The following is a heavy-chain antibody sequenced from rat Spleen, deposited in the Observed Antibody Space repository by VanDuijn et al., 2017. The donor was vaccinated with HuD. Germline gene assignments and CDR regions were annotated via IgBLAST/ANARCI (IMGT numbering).Heavy chain of an antibody. CDR1: GITFSDYY. Sequence: EVQLVESGGGLVQPGRSLKLSCAASGITFSDYYMAWVRQAPKKGLEWVASISYEGSSTYYGDSVKGRFTASRYNGKNTLYLQMDSLRSEDTATYYCARADSSYRMFTYWGQGTLVTVSS. CDR2: ISYEGSST. J-gene: IGHJ3*01. V-gene: IGHV5-22*01. CDR3: ARADSSYRMFTY. D-gene: IGHD1-2*01.